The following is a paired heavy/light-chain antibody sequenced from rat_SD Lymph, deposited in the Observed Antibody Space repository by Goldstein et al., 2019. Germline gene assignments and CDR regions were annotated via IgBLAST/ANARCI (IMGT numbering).Heavy chain of an antibody. CDR2: ISNSGST. Sequence: EIQLQESGPGLVKPSQSLSLTCSVTGYTITSGYDWSWIRKFPGNKMEWMGYISNSGSTNYNPSLKIRISITRDTSKNQFFLQLNSVTTEDTATYYCAILSYSSYIGYWYFDFWGPGTMVTVSS. D-gene: IGHD1-2*01. V-gene: IGHV3-4*01. J-gene: IGHJ1*01. CDR3: AILSYSSYIGYWYFDF. CDR1: GYTITSGY.
Light chain of an antibody. V-gene: IGKV12S36*01. J-gene: IGKJ5*01. Sequence: DIQMTQSPASLSASLGETVTIECRASEDIYSNLAWYQQKPGNSPQLLIYDANSLADGVPSRFSGSGSGTQYSLKINSLQSEDVASYFCQQYYDYPLTFGSGTKLEIK. CDR1: EDIYSN. CDR2: DAN. CDR3: QQYYDYPLT.